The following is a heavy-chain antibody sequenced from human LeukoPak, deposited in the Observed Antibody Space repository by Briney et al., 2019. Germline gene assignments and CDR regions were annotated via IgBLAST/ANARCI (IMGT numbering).Heavy chain of an antibody. Sequence: SETLSLTCAVYGGSFSGYYWSWIRQPPGKGLEWIGEINHSGSTNYDPSLKSRVTISVDTSKNQFSLKLSSVTAADTAVYYCAREGDGYNSFFDYWAREPWSPSPQ. V-gene: IGHV4-34*01. J-gene: IGHJ4*02. CDR1: GGSFSGYY. CDR2: INHSGST. CDR3: AREGDGYNSFFDY. D-gene: IGHD5-24*01.